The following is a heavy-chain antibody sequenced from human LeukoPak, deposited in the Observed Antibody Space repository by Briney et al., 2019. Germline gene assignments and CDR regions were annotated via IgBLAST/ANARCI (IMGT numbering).Heavy chain of an antibody. J-gene: IGHJ4*02. V-gene: IGHV3-66*01. CDR1: GFTVSSKY. D-gene: IGHD6-19*01. Sequence: GGSLRLSCAAIGFTVSSKYMSWVRQAPGKGLEWVSVLYSGGDTYYADSVKGRFTISRDNSKNTLYLQMNNLRPGDTAVYYCARGDTGFSSAWGRDFDYWGQGTLVTVSS. CDR3: ARGDTGFSSAWGRDFDY. CDR2: LYSGGDT.